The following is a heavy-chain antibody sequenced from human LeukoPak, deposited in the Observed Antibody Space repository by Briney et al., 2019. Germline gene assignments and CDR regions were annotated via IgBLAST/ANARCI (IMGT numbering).Heavy chain of an antibody. CDR1: GFTSSGSA. Sequence: GGSLRLSCAASGFTSSGSAMHWVRQASGKGLEWVGRIRSKANSYATAYAASVKGRFTISRDDSKNTAYLQMNSLKTEDTAVYYCTSRIDSLDYWGQGTLVTVSS. J-gene: IGHJ4*02. CDR3: TSRIDSLDY. D-gene: IGHD3-9*01. V-gene: IGHV3-73*01. CDR2: IRSKANSYAT.